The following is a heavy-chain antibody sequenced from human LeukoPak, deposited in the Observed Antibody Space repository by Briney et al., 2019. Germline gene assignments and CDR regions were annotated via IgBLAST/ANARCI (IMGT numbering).Heavy chain of an antibody. CDR1: GYSIINGFY. Sequence: PSETLSLTCTVSGYSIINGFYWGWIRQPAGKRLDWIGTIIHRGTTFYNPSLKSRVTISVDTSKNQFSLKLNSVTAADTAVYYCARLPHCTGTTCYGGGYYSDYWGQGTLVTVSS. D-gene: IGHD2-2*01. V-gene: IGHV4-38-2*02. J-gene: IGHJ4*02. CDR2: IIHRGTT. CDR3: ARLPHCTGTTCYGGGYYSDY.